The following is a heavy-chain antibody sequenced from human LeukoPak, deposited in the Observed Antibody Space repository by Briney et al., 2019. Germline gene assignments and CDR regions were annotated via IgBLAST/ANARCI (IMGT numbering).Heavy chain of an antibody. CDR2: ISSNSSTI. D-gene: IGHD6-19*01. CDR3: TGVKAVAGTRFDY. Sequence: GGSLRLSCAASGFTFSSYSMNWVRQAPGKGLEWVSYISSNSSTIYYADSVKGRFTISRDNARNSLYLQMNSLRAEDTAVYYCTGVKAVAGTRFDYWGQGTLVTVSS. CDR1: GFTFSSYS. J-gene: IGHJ4*02. V-gene: IGHV3-48*01.